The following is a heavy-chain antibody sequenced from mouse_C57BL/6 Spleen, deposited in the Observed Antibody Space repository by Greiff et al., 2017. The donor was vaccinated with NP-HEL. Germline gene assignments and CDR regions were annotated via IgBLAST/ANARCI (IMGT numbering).Heavy chain of an antibody. V-gene: IGHV1-54*01. D-gene: IGHD2-5*01. CDR1: GYAFTNYL. Sequence: VQGVESGAELVRPGTSVKVSCKASGYAFTNYLIEWVKQRPGQGLEWIGVINPGSGGTNYNEKFKGKATLTADKSSSTAYMQLSSLTSEDSAVYFCARWAYYSNYGNYAMDYWGQGTSVTVSS. CDR2: INPGSGGT. J-gene: IGHJ4*01. CDR3: ARWAYYSNYGNYAMDY.